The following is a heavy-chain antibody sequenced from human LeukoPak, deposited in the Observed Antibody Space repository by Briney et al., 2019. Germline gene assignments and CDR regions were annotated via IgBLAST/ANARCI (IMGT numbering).Heavy chain of an antibody. CDR1: GGSFSGYY. Sequence: SETLSLTCAVYGGSFSGYYWSWIRQPPGKGLEWIGEINRSGSTNYNPSLKSRVTISVDTSKNQFSLKLSSVTAADTAVYYCSVSNLVRGGQYYWGQGTLVTVSS. CDR2: INRSGST. CDR3: SVSNLVRGGQYY. V-gene: IGHV4-34*01. J-gene: IGHJ4*02. D-gene: IGHD3-10*01.